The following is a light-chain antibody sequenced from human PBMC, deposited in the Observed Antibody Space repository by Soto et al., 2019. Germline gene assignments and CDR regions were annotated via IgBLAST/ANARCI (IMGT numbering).Light chain of an antibody. J-gene: IGLJ1*01. CDR2: GNS. CDR3: QSYDSSLSAYV. V-gene: IGLV1-40*01. CDR1: SSNIGAGYD. Sequence: SALTQPPSVSGAPGQRVTISCTGSSSNIGAGYDVQWYQQIPGTAPKLLIYGNSNRPSGVPDRFSGSKSGTSASLAITGLQAEDEADYYCQSYDSSLSAYVLGTGTKVTVL.